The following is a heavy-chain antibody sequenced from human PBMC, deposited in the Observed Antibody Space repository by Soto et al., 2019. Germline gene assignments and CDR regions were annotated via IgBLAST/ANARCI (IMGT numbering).Heavy chain of an antibody. J-gene: IGHJ4*02. V-gene: IGHV5-51*01. Sequence: PGESLKISCQGSGYNFRHYYIAWVRQMPGRGLEWVGIVFPGDSDTKYSPSFQGQVTISADKSINTAYLQWSGLRASDTAMYYCARHYSTSSPDYWGQGTLVTVSS. CDR1: GYNFRHYY. D-gene: IGHD6-6*01. CDR3: ARHYSTSSPDY. CDR2: VFPGDSDT.